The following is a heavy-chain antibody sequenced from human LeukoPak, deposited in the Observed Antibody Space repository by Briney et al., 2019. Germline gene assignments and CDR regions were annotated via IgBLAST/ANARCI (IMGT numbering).Heavy chain of an antibody. CDR3: ARAHMVRGVGGVNY. V-gene: IGHV3-66*01. Sequence: GGSLRLSCAASGFTVSSNYMSWVRQAPGKGLEWVSVIYSGGSTYYADSVKGRFTISRDNSKNTLYLQMNSLRAEDTAVYYCARAHMVRGVGGVNYWGQGTLVTVSS. CDR2: IYSGGST. D-gene: IGHD3-10*01. CDR1: GFTVSSNY. J-gene: IGHJ4*02.